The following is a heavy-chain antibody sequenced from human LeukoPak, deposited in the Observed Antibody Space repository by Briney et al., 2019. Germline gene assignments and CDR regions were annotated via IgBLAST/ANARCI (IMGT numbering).Heavy chain of an antibody. Sequence: PGGSLRLSCAASGFTLSTYWMHWVRQGPGKGLVWVSCINSDGSRTTYADSVKGRCTISRDNAKNTLYLQMNTLRVEDTAVYYCARGSWSAADTNIDYWGQGTLVTVSS. D-gene: IGHD6-13*01. CDR3: ARGSWSAADTNIDY. V-gene: IGHV3-74*01. CDR2: INSDGSRT. J-gene: IGHJ4*02. CDR1: GFTLSTYW.